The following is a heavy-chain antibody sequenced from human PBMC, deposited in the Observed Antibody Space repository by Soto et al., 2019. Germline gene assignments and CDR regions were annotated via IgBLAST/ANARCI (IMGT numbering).Heavy chain of an antibody. Sequence: QVQLVQSGAEVKKPGSSVKVSCKASGGTFSSYAISWVRQAPGQGLEWMGGIIPIFGTANYAQKFQGRVTITADESTSTAYMGLSSLRSEDTAVYYCARAGGRHSGYDYYYGMDVWGQGTTVTVSS. CDR2: IIPIFGTA. J-gene: IGHJ6*02. V-gene: IGHV1-69*12. CDR1: GGTFSSYA. CDR3: ARAGGRHSGYDYYYGMDV. D-gene: IGHD5-12*01.